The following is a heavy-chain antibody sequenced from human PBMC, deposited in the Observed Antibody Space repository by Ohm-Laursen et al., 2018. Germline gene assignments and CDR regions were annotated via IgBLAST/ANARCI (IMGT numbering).Heavy chain of an antibody. Sequence: SETLSLTCSVSGGSISGYYWSWIRQPPGKGLEWIGSIYHSGSTYYNPSLKSRVTISVDTSKNQFSLKLNSVTAADTAVYYCARVKQWLIYAFDIWGQGTMVTVSS. J-gene: IGHJ3*02. D-gene: IGHD6-19*01. CDR1: GGSISGYY. V-gene: IGHV4-39*07. CDR3: ARVKQWLIYAFDI. CDR2: IYHSGST.